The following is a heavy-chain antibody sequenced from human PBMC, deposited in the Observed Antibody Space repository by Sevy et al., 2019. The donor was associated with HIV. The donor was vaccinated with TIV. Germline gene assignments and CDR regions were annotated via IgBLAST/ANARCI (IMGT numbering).Heavy chain of an antibody. CDR3: AKDSLAAAGSYYYYYYYGMDV. CDR2: ISYDGSNK. D-gene: IGHD6-13*01. J-gene: IGHJ6*02. Sequence: GGSLRLSCAASGFTFSSYGMHWVRQAPGKGLEWVAVISYDGSNKYYADSVKGRFTISRDNSKNTLYLQMNSLRAEDTAGYYCAKDSLAAAGSYYYYYYYGMDVWGQGTTVTVSS. V-gene: IGHV3-30*18. CDR1: GFTFSSYG.